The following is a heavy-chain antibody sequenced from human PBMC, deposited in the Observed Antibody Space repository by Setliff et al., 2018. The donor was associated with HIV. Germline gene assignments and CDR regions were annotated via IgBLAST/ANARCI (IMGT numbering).Heavy chain of an antibody. CDR1: GFTFSSYA. CDR2: ISGNSGSI. Sequence: SLRLSCAASGFTFSSYAMSWVRQAPGKGLEWVSAISGNSGSIGYADSVKGRFTISRDNAKNSLYLQMNSLRAEDMALYYCAKASGGTYYYGSGYYFDYWGQGTLVTVSS. V-gene: IGHV3-9*03. D-gene: IGHD3-10*01. J-gene: IGHJ4*02. CDR3: AKASGGTYYYGSGYYFDY.